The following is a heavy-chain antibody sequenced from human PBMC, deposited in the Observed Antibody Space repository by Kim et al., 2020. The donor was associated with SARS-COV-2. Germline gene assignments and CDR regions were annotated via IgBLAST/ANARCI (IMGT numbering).Heavy chain of an antibody. V-gene: IGHV7-4-1*02. D-gene: IGHD3-22*01. Sequence: ASVKVSCKASGYTFTSYAMNWVRQAPGQGLEWMGWINTNTGNPTYAQGFTGRFVFSLDTSVSTAYLQISSLKAEDTAVYYCARWEVLAVDYYYDSSGYYGMDVWGQGTTVTVSS. CDR1: GYTFTSYA. J-gene: IGHJ6*02. CDR3: ARWEVLAVDYYYDSSGYYGMDV. CDR2: INTNTGNP.